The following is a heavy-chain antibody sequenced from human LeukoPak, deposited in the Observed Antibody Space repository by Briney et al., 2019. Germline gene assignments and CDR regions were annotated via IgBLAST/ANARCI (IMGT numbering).Heavy chain of an antibody. D-gene: IGHD3-10*01. CDR3: ARDRGQATNYYYYYMDV. CDR2: ISYGGSNK. Sequence: GGSLRLSCAASGFTFSSYAMHWVRKAPAKGRRGWAVISYGGSNKYYADSVKGRFTISRDNSKNTLYLQMNSLRAEDTAVYYCARDRGQATNYYYYYMDVWGKGTTVTVSS. V-gene: IGHV3-30*04. CDR1: GFTFSSYA. J-gene: IGHJ6*03.